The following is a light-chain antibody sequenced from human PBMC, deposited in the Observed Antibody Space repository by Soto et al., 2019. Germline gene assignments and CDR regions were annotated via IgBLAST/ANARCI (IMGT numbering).Light chain of an antibody. J-gene: IGLJ1*01. Sequence: QAVVTQPPSVSGTPGQRVTISCSGSRSNIGSNNVYWYQQLPGTAPKLLIYSNNQRPSGVPDRFSDSKSGTSASLAISGLQSEDEADYYCAAWDDILNGVYVFGPGTKLTVL. CDR3: AAWDDILNGVYV. CDR1: RSNIGSNN. V-gene: IGLV1-44*01. CDR2: SNN.